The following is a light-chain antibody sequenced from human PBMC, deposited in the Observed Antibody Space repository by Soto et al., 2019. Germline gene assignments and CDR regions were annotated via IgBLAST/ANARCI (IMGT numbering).Light chain of an antibody. V-gene: IGKV1-5*03. CDR3: QQSYNTPIT. CDR2: KAS. CDR1: QSISSW. Sequence: DIKMTQSPSTLSAYAGDRVTITCRASQSISSWLAWYQQKPGKAPKLLIYKASNLESGVPSRFSGSGSGTDFTLTISSLQPEDFATYFCQQSYNTPITFGQGTRLEI. J-gene: IGKJ5*01.